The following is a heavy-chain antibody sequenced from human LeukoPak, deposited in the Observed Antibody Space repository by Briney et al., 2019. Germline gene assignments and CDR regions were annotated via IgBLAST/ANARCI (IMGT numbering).Heavy chain of an antibody. CDR1: GFTFSSYA. D-gene: IGHD2-21*02. CDR2: ISGSGGST. Sequence: PGGSLRLSCAASGFTFSSYAMSWVRQAPGKGLEWVSAISGSGGSTDYADSVKGRITISRDNSKNTLYLQMSSLRAEDTAVYYCANHACGGDCYYSLDYWGQGTLVTVSS. V-gene: IGHV3-23*01. CDR3: ANHACGGDCYYSLDY. J-gene: IGHJ4*02.